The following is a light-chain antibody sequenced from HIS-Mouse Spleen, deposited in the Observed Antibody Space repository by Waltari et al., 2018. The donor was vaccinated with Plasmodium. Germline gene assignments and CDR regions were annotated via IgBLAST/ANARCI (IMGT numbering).Light chain of an antibody. CDR1: QGISSY. J-gene: IGKJ4*01. CDR2: AAS. CDR3: QQYYSYLLT. Sequence: AIRMTQSPSSFSASTGDRVTITCRACQGISSYLAWYQQKPGEASKLLIYAASTLQSGVRSRFSGSGSGTDFTLSISCLQSEDFATYYCQQYYSYLLTFGGGTKVEIK. V-gene: IGKV1-8*01.